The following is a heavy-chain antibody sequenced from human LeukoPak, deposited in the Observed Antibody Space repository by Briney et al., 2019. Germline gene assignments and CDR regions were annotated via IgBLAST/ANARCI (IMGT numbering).Heavy chain of an antibody. D-gene: IGHD6-19*01. J-gene: IGHJ4*02. CDR1: GYSFTSYW. CDR2: IYPGDSDT. CDR3: ARPLVAGTIAPDY. Sequence: VESPKISCKGSGYSFTSYWIGWVRQMPGKGLEWMGIIYPGDSDTRYSPSFQGQVTISADKSISTAYLQWSSLKASDTAMYYCARPLVAGTIAPDYWGQGTLVTVSS. V-gene: IGHV5-51*01.